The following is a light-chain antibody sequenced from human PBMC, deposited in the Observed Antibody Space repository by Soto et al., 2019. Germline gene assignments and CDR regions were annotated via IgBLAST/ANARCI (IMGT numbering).Light chain of an antibody. J-gene: IGKJ5*01. CDR3: QQYYFYPIT. CDR1: QGISSD. V-gene: IGKV1-9*01. CDR2: AAS. Sequence: DMQLTQAPSFLSTSLGDRGTINCRASQGISSDLAWYQQNPGKAPKLLIYAASTLQSGVPSRFSGSGSGTEFSPTISSLQPEDFATYYCQQYYFYPITLGQGTRLEI.